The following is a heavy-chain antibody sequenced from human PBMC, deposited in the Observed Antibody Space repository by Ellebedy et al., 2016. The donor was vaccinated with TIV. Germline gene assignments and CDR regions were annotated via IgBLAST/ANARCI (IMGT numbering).Heavy chain of an antibody. V-gene: IGHV3-11*01. J-gene: IGHJ4*02. D-gene: IGHD2-15*01. CDR2: ISSSGSTI. Sequence: PGGSLRLSCAASGFTFSDYYMSWIRQAPGKGLEWVSYISSSGSTIYYADSVKGRFTISRDNAKNSLYLQMNSLRAEDTAVYYCARVEGYCSGGSCYSAHLFDYWGQGTLVTVSS. CDR1: GFTFSDYY. CDR3: ARVEGYCSGGSCYSAHLFDY.